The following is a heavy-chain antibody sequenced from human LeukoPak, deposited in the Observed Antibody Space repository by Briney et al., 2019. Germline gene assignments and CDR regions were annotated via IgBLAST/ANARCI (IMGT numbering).Heavy chain of an antibody. CDR1: GYSISSGYD. CDR3: ARGNHYYDSSGYYRAPYNWFDP. J-gene: IGHJ5*02. CDR2: IYHSGST. D-gene: IGHD3-22*01. V-gene: IGHV4-38-2*01. Sequence: SETLSLTCAVSGYSISSGYDWGWIRQPPGKGLEWIGSIYHSGSTYYNPSLKSRVTISVDTSKNQFSLKLSSVTAADTAVYYCARGNHYYDSSGYYRAPYNWFDPWGQGTLVTVSS.